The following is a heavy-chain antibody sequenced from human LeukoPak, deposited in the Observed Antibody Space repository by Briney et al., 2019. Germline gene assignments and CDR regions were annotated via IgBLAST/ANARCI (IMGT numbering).Heavy chain of an antibody. V-gene: IGHV4-34*10. CDR1: GGSVSGYY. Sequence: SETLSLTCAVYGGSVSGYYWSWIRQPPGKGLEWIGEISHRGRTHYNPSLKGRVTMSVDTSKNQFALEVDSVTAADTAIYYCARYRSPSAITADYFDYWGRGTLVTVSS. CDR2: ISHRGRT. D-gene: IGHD6-13*01. J-gene: IGHJ4*02. CDR3: ARYRSPSAITADYFDY.